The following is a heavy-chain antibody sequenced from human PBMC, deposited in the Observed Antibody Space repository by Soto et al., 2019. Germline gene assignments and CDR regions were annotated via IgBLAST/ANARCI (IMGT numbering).Heavy chain of an antibody. Sequence: RGRCSVSQIRQPPGKGLGWIGYIYHSGSPYYNPSLRSRVTISVDRSKNQFSLKLSSVTAADTAVYYCARDNGATYFDYWGQGTLVTISS. V-gene: IGHV4-30-2*01. D-gene: IGHD4-17*01. CDR1: RGRCS. J-gene: IGHJ4*02. CDR3: ARDNGATYFDY. CDR2: IYHSGSP.